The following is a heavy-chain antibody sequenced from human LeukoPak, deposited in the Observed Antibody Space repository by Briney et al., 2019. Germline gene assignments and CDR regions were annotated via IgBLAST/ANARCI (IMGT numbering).Heavy chain of an antibody. CDR2: IYYSGST. D-gene: IGHD3-22*01. Sequence: SQTLSLTCTVSGGSISSGDYYWSWIRQPPEKGLEWIGYIYYSGSTYYNPSLKSRVTISVDTSKNQFSLKLSSVTAADTAVYYCASLHYYDSSGYYNWGQGTLVTVSS. CDR3: ASLHYYDSSGYYN. CDR1: GGSISSGDYY. V-gene: IGHV4-30-4*01. J-gene: IGHJ4*02.